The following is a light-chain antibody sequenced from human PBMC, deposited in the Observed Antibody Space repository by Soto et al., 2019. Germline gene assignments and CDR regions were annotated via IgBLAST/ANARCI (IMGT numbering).Light chain of an antibody. Sequence: EIVLTPSAGTLSLSQGERATLSCRASQSVSSSYLAWYQQKPGQAPRLLIYGASSRATGIPDRFSGSGSGTDFTLTISRLEPEDFAVYYCQQYGSSPRTFGQGTKV. CDR2: GAS. J-gene: IGKJ1*01. V-gene: IGKV3-20*01. CDR1: QSVSSSY. CDR3: QQYGSSPRT.